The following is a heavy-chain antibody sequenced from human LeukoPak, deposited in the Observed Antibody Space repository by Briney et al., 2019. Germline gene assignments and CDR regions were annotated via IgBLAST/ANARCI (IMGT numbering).Heavy chain of an antibody. CDR3: ARSGYGSRWYFFDH. J-gene: IGHJ4*02. D-gene: IGHD6-13*01. Sequence: SGGSLRLSCAASGFIFSTYSINWVRQAPGKGLEWVSRISSSSSSIYYADSVKGRFSISRDNAKNSLYLQMNSLRDEDTAVYYCARSGYGSRWYFFDHWGQGTLVTVSS. CDR2: ISSSSSSI. V-gene: IGHV3-48*02. CDR1: GFIFSTYS.